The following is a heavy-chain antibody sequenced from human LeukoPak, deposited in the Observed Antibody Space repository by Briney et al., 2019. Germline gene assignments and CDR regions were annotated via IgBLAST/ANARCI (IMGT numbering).Heavy chain of an antibody. Sequence: PGGSLRLSCAASGSTFSSYAMSWVRQAPGKGLEWVSAISGSGGSTYYADSVKGRFTISRDNSKNTLYLQMNSLRAEDTAVYYCAKGDRIAVARPFDYWGQGTLVTVSS. J-gene: IGHJ4*02. CDR2: ISGSGGST. D-gene: IGHD6-19*01. CDR3: AKGDRIAVARPFDY. CDR1: GSTFSSYA. V-gene: IGHV3-23*01.